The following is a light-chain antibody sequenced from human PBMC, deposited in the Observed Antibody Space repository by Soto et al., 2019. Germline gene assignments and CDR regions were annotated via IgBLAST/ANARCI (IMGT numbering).Light chain of an antibody. Sequence: EIVCTPSPGTLSLSPGEKATLSCRASQSVSSAFLAWYQQKPGQAPRLLIYGVSNRATGIPDRFSGSGSGTDFILTISRLQPEDFALYYCGQFVSSPPRTVGQGTKGDNK. V-gene: IGKV3-20*01. J-gene: IGKJ1*01. CDR1: QSVSSAF. CDR3: GQFVSSPPRT. CDR2: GVS.